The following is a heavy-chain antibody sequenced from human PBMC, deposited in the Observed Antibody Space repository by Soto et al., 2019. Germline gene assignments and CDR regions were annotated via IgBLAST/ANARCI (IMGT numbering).Heavy chain of an antibody. D-gene: IGHD3-22*01. CDR1: GFMFTSSA. CDR2: LGVGSGNT. V-gene: IGHV1-58*01. J-gene: IGHJ6*02. Sequence: SVKVSCKTSGFMFTSSAVQWVRQARGQLLEGIGWLGVGSGNTHYAQHFQQRVTLTRDMSTGTPYMELSSLRSEDTAVYYCASYYYDSSGKRTSAYYYGMDVWG. CDR3: ASYYYDSSGKRTSAYYYGMDV.